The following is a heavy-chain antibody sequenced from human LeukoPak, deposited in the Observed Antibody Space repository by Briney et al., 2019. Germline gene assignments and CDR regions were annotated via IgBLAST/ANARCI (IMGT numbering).Heavy chain of an antibody. CDR3: ARVGMTSGSGCDY. CDR1: GFTLSRHA. D-gene: IGHD6-19*01. V-gene: IGHV3-64*01. J-gene: IGHJ4*02. Sequence: PGGSLRLSCAASGFTLSRHAMHWVRQAPGKGLEFVSAISSNGGSTYYANSVKGRFTISRDSYKNTLYLQMGSLRAEGMALYYCARVGMTSGSGCDYWGQGTLVTVSS. CDR2: ISSNGGST.